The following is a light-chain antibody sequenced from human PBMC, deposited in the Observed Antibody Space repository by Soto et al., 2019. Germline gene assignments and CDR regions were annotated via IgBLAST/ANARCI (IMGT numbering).Light chain of an antibody. CDR2: DAS. Sequence: DIQIAQSPSTLFASVGDRVVITCRASQNINKWLAWYQQKPGKAPKFLIYDASTLETGVPSRFSGSGSGTEFTLTISSLQPDDFATFYCQQYDTFPRTFGQGTKVDI. V-gene: IGKV1-5*01. CDR3: QQYDTFPRT. J-gene: IGKJ1*01. CDR1: QNINKW.